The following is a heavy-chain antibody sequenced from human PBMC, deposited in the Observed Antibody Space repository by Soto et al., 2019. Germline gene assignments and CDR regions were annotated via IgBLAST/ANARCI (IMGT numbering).Heavy chain of an antibody. J-gene: IGHJ6*02. Sequence: APVKVSCKASGYTFTSYVISWVRQAPGQGLEWMGWISAYNGNTNYAQKLQGRVTMTTDTSTSTAYMELRSLRSDDTAVYYCARDGEGYCTNGVCYTRTQKYYYYYYGMDVWGQGTTVTVSS. CDR2: ISAYNGNT. CDR1: GYTFTSYV. CDR3: ARDGEGYCTNGVCYTRTQKYYYYYYGMDV. D-gene: IGHD2-8*01. V-gene: IGHV1-18*01.